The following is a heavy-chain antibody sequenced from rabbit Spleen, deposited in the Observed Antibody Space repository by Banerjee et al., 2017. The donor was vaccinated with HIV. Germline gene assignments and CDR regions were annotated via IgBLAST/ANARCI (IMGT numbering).Heavy chain of an antibody. CDR1: GFSFSSDYY. Sequence: QQQLVESGGGLVKPEGSLTLTCTASGFSFSSDYYMCWVRQAPGKGLEWIGCIYTPGANYIYYASGAQGRSTFSKTSSTTVTLQMTSLTAADTATYFCARDLTDAIGWNFGWWGPGTLVTVS. J-gene: IGHJ6*01. CDR2: IYTPGANYI. D-gene: IGHD4-1*01. V-gene: IGHV1S45*01. CDR3: ARDLTDAIGWNFGW.